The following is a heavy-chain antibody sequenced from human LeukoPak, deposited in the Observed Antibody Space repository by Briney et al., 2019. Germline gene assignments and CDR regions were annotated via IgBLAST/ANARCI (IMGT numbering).Heavy chain of an antibody. D-gene: IGHD6-13*01. V-gene: IGHV1-18*01. J-gene: IGHJ4*02. CDR1: GYTFTSYG. CDR3: ARDSGTDGGLGY. Sequence: ASVKVSFKASGYTFTSYGISWVRQAPGQGLEWMGWISGYNGNTNYAQKLQGRVTVTTDTSTSTAYMDLRSLRSDDTAVYYCARDSGTDGGLGYWGQGTLVTVSS. CDR2: ISGYNGNT.